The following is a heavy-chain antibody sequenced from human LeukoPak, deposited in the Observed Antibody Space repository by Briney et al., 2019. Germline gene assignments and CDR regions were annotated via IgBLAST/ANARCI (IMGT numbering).Heavy chain of an antibody. CDR2: IYYSGST. Sequence: SETPSLTCTVSGGSISSYYWSWIRQPPGKGLEWIGYIYYSGSTNYNPSLKSRVTISVDTSKNQFPLKLSSVTAADTAVYYCARVVAVAGPRYYYGMDVWGQGTTVTVSS. V-gene: IGHV4-59*12. CDR3: ARVVAVAGPRYYYGMDV. J-gene: IGHJ6*02. CDR1: GGSISSYY. D-gene: IGHD6-19*01.